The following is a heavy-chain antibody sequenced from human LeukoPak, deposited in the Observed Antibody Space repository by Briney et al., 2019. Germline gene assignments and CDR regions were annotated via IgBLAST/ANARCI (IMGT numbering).Heavy chain of an antibody. CDR1: GGSISSYY. CDR3: ARAPTRASAFEV. D-gene: IGHD1-14*01. CDR2: IYYSGST. Sequence: SETLSLTCTVSGGSISSYYWSWIRQPPGKGLEWIGDIYYSGSTNYNPSLKSRVTISVDTSNNQFSLKLSSVTAADTAVYHCARAPTRASAFEVWGQGTMVTVSS. J-gene: IGHJ3*01. V-gene: IGHV4-59*01.